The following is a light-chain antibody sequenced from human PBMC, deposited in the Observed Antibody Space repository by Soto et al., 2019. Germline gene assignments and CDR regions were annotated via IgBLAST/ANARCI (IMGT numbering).Light chain of an antibody. Sequence: QSALTQPRSVSGSPGQSVTISCTGTSSDVGAYNYVSWYQQHPGKAPKLMIYDVSKRPSGVPDRFSGSKSGNTASLTISGLQAEDEAVYYCCSYAGSYTWVFGGGTKLTVL. CDR2: DVS. CDR3: CSYAGSYTWV. J-gene: IGLJ3*02. CDR1: SSDVGAYNY. V-gene: IGLV2-11*01.